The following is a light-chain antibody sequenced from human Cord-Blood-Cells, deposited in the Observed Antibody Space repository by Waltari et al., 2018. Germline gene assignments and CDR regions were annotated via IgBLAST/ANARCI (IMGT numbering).Light chain of an antibody. CDR1: SGHSSYA. V-gene: IGLV4-69*01. Sequence: QLVLTQSPSASASLGASVKLTCTLSSGHSSYAIAWHQQQPEKGPRYLMKLNSDGSHSKGDGIPDRFSGSSSGAERYLTISSLQSEDEAVYYCQTWGTGIHGVFGGGTKLTVL. CDR3: QTWGTGIHGV. CDR2: LNSDGSH. J-gene: IGLJ3*02.